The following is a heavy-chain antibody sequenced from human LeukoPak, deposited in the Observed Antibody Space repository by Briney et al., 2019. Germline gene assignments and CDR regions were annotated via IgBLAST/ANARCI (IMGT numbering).Heavy chain of an antibody. V-gene: IGHV1-18*01. CDR1: GYIFTSYG. D-gene: IGHD2-2*01. Sequence: ASVKVSCKASGYIFTSYGISWVRQAPGQGLEWMGWISAYNGNTNYAQKLQGRVTMTTDTSTSTAYMELRSLRSDDTAVYYCARSGDIVVVPAAEDNWFDPWGQGTLVTVSS. J-gene: IGHJ5*02. CDR3: ARSGDIVVVPAAEDNWFDP. CDR2: ISAYNGNT.